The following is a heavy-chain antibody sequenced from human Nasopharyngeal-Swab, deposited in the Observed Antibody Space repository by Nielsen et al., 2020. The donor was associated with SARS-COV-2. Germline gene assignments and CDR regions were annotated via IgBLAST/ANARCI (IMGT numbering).Heavy chain of an antibody. CDR2: INEDGSEK. D-gene: IGHD3-16*01. V-gene: IGHV3-7*01. J-gene: IGHJ6*02. CDR1: GFTFSDYN. Sequence: GESLKISCAASGFTFSDYNMSWVRQAPGKGLEWVANINEDGSEKYYVDSVKGRFTISRDNAKKSLDLQMNSLRAEDTAVYYCARDHRTPGGDYYYYGMDVWGQGTTVTVSS. CDR3: ARDHRTPGGDYYYYGMDV.